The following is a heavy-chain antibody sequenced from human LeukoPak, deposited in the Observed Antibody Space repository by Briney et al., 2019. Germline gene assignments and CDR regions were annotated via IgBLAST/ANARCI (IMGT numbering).Heavy chain of an antibody. V-gene: IGHV3-23*01. CDR2: INGGGGSA. CDR3: AKDQGEMAGYFDY. Sequence: GGSLRLSCAASGFTFSNYAMNWVRQAPGKGLEWVSTINGGGGSAYYADSVKGRFTISRDNSKNTLFLQMNSLRAEDTAVHYCAKDQGEMAGYFDYWGQGTLVTVSS. CDR1: GFTFSNYA. J-gene: IGHJ4*02. D-gene: IGHD5-24*01.